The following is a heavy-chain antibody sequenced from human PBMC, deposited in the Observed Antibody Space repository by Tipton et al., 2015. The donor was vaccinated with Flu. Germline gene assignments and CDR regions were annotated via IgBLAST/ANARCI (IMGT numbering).Heavy chain of an antibody. D-gene: IGHD6-13*01. Sequence: TLSLTCTVSGDSISSYYWSWIRQPPGKGLEWIGEINHSGSTNYNPSLKSRVTISVDTSKNQFSLKLSSVTAADTAVYYCARTGYSSSWLYFQHWGQGTLVTVSS. CDR3: ARTGYSSSWLYFQH. V-gene: IGHV4-34*01. CDR1: GDSISSYY. J-gene: IGHJ1*01. CDR2: INHSGST.